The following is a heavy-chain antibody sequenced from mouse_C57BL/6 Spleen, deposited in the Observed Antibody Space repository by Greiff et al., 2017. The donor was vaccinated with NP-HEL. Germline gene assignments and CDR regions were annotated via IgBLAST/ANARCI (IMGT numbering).Heavy chain of an antibody. J-gene: IGHJ1*03. CDR2: IYPGSGST. V-gene: IGHV1-55*01. CDR1: GYTFTSYW. Sequence: VKLQQPGAELVKPGASVKMSCKASGYTFTSYWITWVKQRPGQGLEWIGDIYPGSGSTNYNEKFKSKATLTVDTSSSTAYMQLSSLTSEDSAVYYCARSGYYGSSGYFDVWGTGTTVTVSS. CDR3: ARSGYYGSSGYFDV. D-gene: IGHD1-1*01.